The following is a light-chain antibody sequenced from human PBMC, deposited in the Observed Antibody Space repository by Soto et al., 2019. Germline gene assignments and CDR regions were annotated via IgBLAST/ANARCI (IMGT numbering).Light chain of an antibody. V-gene: IGKV1-5*01. CDR2: DAS. J-gene: IGKJ1*01. CDR3: QQYNIYSWT. Sequence: DIKMTQAPCCLSTSVGDRVTITCRASQSISSWLAWYQQKPGKAPKLLIYDASSLESGVPSRFSGSGSGTEFTLTISSLQPDDFATYYCQQYNIYSWTSGQRSKV. CDR1: QSISSW.